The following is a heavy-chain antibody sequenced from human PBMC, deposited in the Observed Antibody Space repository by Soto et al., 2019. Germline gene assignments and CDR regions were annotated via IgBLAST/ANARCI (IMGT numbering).Heavy chain of an antibody. D-gene: IGHD6-13*01. CDR1: GFTFSTSG. J-gene: IGHJ5*02. CDR2: ISHDGSVT. V-gene: IGHV3-30*18. CDR3: AKDWGSSGWYNGFDP. Sequence: QVQMVESGGGVVKPGTSLRLSCATSGFTFSTSGMHWVRQAPGKGLEWVAMISHDGSVTYYTDSVQGRFTISRDTPKNTLYLQMNSLRDEDTAIYYCAKDWGSSGWYNGFDPWGQGTRVTVS.